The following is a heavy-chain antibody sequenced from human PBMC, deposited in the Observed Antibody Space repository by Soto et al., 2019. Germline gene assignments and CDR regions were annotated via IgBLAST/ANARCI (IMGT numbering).Heavy chain of an antibody. V-gene: IGHV4-39*01. CDR3: ARHFVAVVIKGWGY. CDR2: TYYNGNA. J-gene: IGHJ4*02. CDR1: GGSIDRSNYY. Sequence: QLQLQESGPGLVKPSETLSLTCNVSGGSIDRSNYYWDWLRQPPGKGREWIGTTYYNGNAYYNPSLKSRVSMSVDTPKNQFSLKLVSVTAADTAVYYCARHFVAVVIKGWGYWGQGTLVTVSS. D-gene: IGHD3-10*01.